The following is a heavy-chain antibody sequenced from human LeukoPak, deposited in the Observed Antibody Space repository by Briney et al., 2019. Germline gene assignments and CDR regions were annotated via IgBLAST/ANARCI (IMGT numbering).Heavy chain of an antibody. CDR3: ARDTARGGYGDDYFDS. CDR1: GGSISSYC. V-gene: IGHV4-59*12. Sequence: ASETLSLTCTVSGGSISSYCWSWIRQPPGKGLEWIGYIYYSGSTNYNPSLKSRVTISVDTSKNQFSLKVPSVTAAETAVYYCARDTARGGYGDDYFDSWGQGTLVTVSS. D-gene: IGHD4-17*01. J-gene: IGHJ4*02. CDR2: IYYSGST.